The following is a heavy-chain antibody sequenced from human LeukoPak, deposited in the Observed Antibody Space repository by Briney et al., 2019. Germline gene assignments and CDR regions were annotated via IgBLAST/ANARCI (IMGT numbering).Heavy chain of an antibody. CDR3: AKAGIVGARDYYYCMDV. Sequence: PGGSLRLSCAASGFTFCSYGMHWVRQAPGKGLEGGADISYGGSNKYYADSVKGRFTISRDNSKNTLYLQLNSLRAEDTAVYYCAKAGIVGARDYYYCMDVWGQGTTVTVSS. D-gene: IGHD1-26*01. J-gene: IGHJ6*02. CDR2: ISYGGSNK. V-gene: IGHV3-30*18. CDR1: GFTFCSYG.